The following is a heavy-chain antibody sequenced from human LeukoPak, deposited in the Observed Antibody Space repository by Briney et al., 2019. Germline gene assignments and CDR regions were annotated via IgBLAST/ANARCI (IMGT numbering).Heavy chain of an antibody. CDR3: EKDSRDWHSDY. CDR2: ISGSGGST. J-gene: IGHJ4*02. CDR1: GFTFSSYA. D-gene: IGHD2-21*02. V-gene: IGHV3-23*01. Sequence: EGSLRLSCEASGFTFSSYAMSWVRQAPGKGLEWVSAISGSGGSTYYADSAKGRFTISRDNSKNTLYLQMNSLNAEDTAVYYCEKDSRDWHSDYWGQGTLVTVSS.